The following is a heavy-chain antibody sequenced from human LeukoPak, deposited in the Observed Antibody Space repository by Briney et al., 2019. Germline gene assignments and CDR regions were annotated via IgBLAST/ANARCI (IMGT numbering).Heavy chain of an antibody. Sequence: GGSLRLSCAASGFTFSSYAMSWVRQAPGKGLEWVSAISGSGGSTYYANSVKGRFTISRDNSKNTLYLQTNSLRAEDTAVYYCARVGARMRYYFYYWGQGTLVTVSS. CDR2: ISGSGGST. V-gene: IGHV3-23*01. D-gene: IGHD1-26*01. CDR1: GFTFSSYA. CDR3: ARVGARMRYYFYY. J-gene: IGHJ4*02.